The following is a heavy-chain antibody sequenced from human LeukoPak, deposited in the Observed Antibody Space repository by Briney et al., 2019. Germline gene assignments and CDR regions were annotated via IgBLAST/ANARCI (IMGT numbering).Heavy chain of an antibody. V-gene: IGHV4-31*03. CDR3: ARDRLGSGIYRYFDY. J-gene: IGHJ4*02. CDR2: IYYSGST. D-gene: IGHD3-10*01. CDR1: GGSISSGGYY. Sequence: SETLSLTCTVSGGSISSGGYYWSWIRQHPGKGLEWIGYIYYSGSTYYNPSLKSRVTISVDTSKNQFSLKLSSVTAADTAVYYCARDRLGSGIYRYFDYWGQGTLVTVSS.